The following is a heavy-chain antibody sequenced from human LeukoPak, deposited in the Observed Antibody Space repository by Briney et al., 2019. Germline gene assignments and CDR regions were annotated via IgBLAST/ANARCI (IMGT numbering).Heavy chain of an antibody. V-gene: IGHV3-48*02. D-gene: IGHD6-13*01. Sequence: PGGSLRLSCAASGFTFSIYSMHWVRQAPGKGLEWVSYISPSSSDIFYADSVKGRFTISRDNAKNSLYLQMSSLRDEDTAVYYCAGAAYSSSPDYWGQGTLVTVSS. CDR2: ISPSSSDI. J-gene: IGHJ4*02. CDR3: AGAAYSSSPDY. CDR1: GFTFSIYS.